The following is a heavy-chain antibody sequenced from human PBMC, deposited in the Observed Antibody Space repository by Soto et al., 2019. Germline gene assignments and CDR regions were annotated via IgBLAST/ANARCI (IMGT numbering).Heavy chain of an antibody. Sequence: WEALKISCNGSGYSFTSYLISWVRQMPGKGLEWMGKIDPSESYTNSSPSFQGHVTISADKSISCAYLQWRSLKASDTSMYYCAGNKNRNYYYGMDVWGQGT. CDR2: IDPSESYT. CDR1: GYSFTSYL. V-gene: IGHV5-10-1*01. CDR3: AGNKNRNYYYGMDV. J-gene: IGHJ6*02.